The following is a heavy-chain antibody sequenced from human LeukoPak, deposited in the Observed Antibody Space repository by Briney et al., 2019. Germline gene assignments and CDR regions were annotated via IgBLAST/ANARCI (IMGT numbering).Heavy chain of an antibody. Sequence: GGSLRLSCAGSGFTFSNSWMGWVRQAPGKGLEWVSGISASGGAAYSADSVKGRFTISRDNPNNTLYLQMNSLSAEDTALYYCATITGSFEYIDYWGQGTLVTVSS. CDR2: ISASGGAA. D-gene: IGHD1-1*01. J-gene: IGHJ4*02. CDR1: GFTFSNSW. V-gene: IGHV3-23*01. CDR3: ATITGSFEYIDY.